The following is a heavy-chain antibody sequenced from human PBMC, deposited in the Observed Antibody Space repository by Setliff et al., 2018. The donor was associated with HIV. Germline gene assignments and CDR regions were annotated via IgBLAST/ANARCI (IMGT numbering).Heavy chain of an antibody. CDR1: GGSISSTNW. CDR3: ARGPYYYNSSGQMSAEYFQH. V-gene: IGHV4-4*02. CDR2: IYHTGST. Sequence: SETLSLTCAVSGGSISSTNWWSWARQPPGKGLEWIGEIYHTGSTNYNPSLKSRVTMSVDTSKNPFSLKLSAVTAADTAVYYCARGPYYYNSSGQMSAEYFQHWGQGTLVTVSS. J-gene: IGHJ1*01. D-gene: IGHD3-22*01.